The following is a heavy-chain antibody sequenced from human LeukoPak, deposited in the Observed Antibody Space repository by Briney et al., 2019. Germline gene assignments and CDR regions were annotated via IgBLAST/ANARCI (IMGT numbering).Heavy chain of an antibody. D-gene: IGHD2-15*01. V-gene: IGHV4-39*01. Sequence: PSETLSLTCTVSGGSISSSSYYWGWIRQPPGKGLEWIGSIYYSGSTYYNPSLKSRVTISVDTSRNQFSLKLTSVTAADTAVYYCASIDCSGGSCYHWPIPNNWFDPWGQGTLVTVSS. CDR2: IYYSGST. CDR1: GGSISSSSYY. CDR3: ASIDCSGGSCYHWPIPNNWFDP. J-gene: IGHJ5*02.